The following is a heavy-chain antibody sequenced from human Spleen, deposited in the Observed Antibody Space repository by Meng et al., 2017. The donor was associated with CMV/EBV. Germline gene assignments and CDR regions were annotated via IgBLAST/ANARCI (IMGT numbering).Heavy chain of an antibody. V-gene: IGHV6-1*01. CDR1: GDSVSSNSAV. CDR2: TFYRSKWYS. Sequence: LRLSCAISGDSVSSNSAVWNWIRQSPSRGLEWLGSTFYRSKWYSNYGVSVKSRIAINADTSKNQLSLQLTSVTPEDTAVYFCARAGRSYLYYFDYWGQGTLVTVSS. D-gene: IGHD3-22*01. J-gene: IGHJ4*02. CDR3: ARAGRSYLYYFDY.